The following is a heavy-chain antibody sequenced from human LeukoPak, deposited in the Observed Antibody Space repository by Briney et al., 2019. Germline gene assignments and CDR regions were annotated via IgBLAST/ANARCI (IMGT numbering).Heavy chain of an antibody. CDR3: VKITSVAGGDC. D-gene: IGHD1-14*01. CDR2: ISSNGGSS. V-gene: IGHV3-64D*09. CDR1: GFTFSAHA. J-gene: IGHJ4*02. Sequence: GGSLRLSCSASGFTFSAHAMYWVRQAPGKGLEYVSGISSNGGSSFYADSVKGRFTISRDNSKNTLYLQMSSLRAEDTAVYYCVKITSVAGGDCWGQGTRLTVSS.